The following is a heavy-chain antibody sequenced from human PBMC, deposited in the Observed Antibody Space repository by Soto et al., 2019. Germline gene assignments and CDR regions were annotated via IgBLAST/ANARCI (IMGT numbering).Heavy chain of an antibody. Sequence: QVPLVESGGGVVQPGRSLRVSCTASEFSFNNYAVHWVRQAPGEGLEWVALISSDGNNKYYPDSVKGRFTISRDHSNNTVYLQMHSLRLDDTAVYYCATWTLPLSWSWLQSAAGKFDYWGQGTLVTVSS. D-gene: IGHD3-10*01. J-gene: IGHJ4*02. CDR1: EFSFNNYA. CDR2: ISSDGNNK. V-gene: IGHV3-30-3*01. CDR3: ATWTLPLSWSWLQSAAGKFDY.